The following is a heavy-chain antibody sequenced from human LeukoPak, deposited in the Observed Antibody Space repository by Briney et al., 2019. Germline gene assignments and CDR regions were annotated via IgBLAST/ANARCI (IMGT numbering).Heavy chain of an antibody. D-gene: IGHD4-17*01. Sequence: PSETLSLTCTVSGGSISSYYWSWIRQPPGKGLEWIGYIYYSGSTYYNPSLKSRVTISVDTSKNQFSLKLSSVTAADTAVYYCAREENVDYGDYVLGYWGQGTLVTVSS. CDR2: IYYSGST. CDR1: GGSISSYY. V-gene: IGHV4-59*12. CDR3: AREENVDYGDYVLGY. J-gene: IGHJ4*02.